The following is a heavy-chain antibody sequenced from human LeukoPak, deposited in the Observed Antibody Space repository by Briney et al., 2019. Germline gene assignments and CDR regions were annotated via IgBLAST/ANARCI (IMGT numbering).Heavy chain of an antibody. CDR1: GYTLSSYW. Sequence: GGSLRLSCAASGYTLSSYWMSWVRQAPGKGLEWVANIKQDGSAKDYVDSVKGRFTISRENAKNSLYLQMNSLRVDDTAIYYCARVYQSTSGRAIDYWGQGTLVTVSS. J-gene: IGHJ4*02. CDR3: ARVYQSTSGRAIDY. D-gene: IGHD2-2*01. CDR2: IKQDGSAK. V-gene: IGHV3-7*01.